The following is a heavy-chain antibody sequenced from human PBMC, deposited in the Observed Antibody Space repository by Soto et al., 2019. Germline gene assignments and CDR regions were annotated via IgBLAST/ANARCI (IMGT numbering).Heavy chain of an antibody. Sequence: EVQLVESGGGLIQPGGSLRLSCAASGFTFTSYWMHWVRQVPGKGLVWVSRINSDGSTTSYADSVEGRFTISRDNAKNTLYLQMNSLRAEDTAVYYCARVGIGAYHCDCWGQGALVTVAS. CDR3: ARVGIGAYHCDC. V-gene: IGHV3-74*01. J-gene: IGHJ4*02. CDR1: GFTFTSYW. D-gene: IGHD3-16*01. CDR2: INSDGSTT.